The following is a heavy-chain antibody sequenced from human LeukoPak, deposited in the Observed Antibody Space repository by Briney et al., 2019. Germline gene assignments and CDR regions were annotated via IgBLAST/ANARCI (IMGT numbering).Heavy chain of an antibody. CDR2: ITSGGTYT. Sequence: PGGSLRLSCAASGYTFSTYNMNWVRQAPGKGLEWVSSITSGGTYTYYADSVKGQFTTSRDNAKNSLSLQLSSLRAEDTAVYYCARGHYDILTASYKWTPDYWGPGILVTVSS. D-gene: IGHD3-9*01. CDR1: GYTFSTYN. V-gene: IGHV3-21*06. CDR3: ARGHYDILTASYKWTPDY. J-gene: IGHJ4*02.